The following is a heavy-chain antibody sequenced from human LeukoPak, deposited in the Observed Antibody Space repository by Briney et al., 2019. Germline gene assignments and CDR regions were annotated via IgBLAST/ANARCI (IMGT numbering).Heavy chain of an antibody. CDR2: INPNSGGT. Sequence: ASVKVSCKASGYTFTGYYMHWVRQAPGQGLEGMGRINPNSGGTNYAQKFQGRVTMTRDTSISTAYMELSRLRSDDTAVYYCARDKGNGLDAFDIWGQGTMLTVSS. J-gene: IGHJ3*02. V-gene: IGHV1-2*06. CDR1: GYTFTGYY. CDR3: ARDKGNGLDAFDI. D-gene: IGHD2-8*01.